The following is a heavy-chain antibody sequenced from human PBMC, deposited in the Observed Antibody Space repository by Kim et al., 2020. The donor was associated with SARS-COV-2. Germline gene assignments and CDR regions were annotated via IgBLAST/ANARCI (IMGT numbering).Heavy chain of an antibody. D-gene: IGHD1-1*01. CDR1: GFTFTTHG. CDR2: IWHDGHNK. J-gene: IGHJ4*02. V-gene: IGHV3-33*01. Sequence: GGSLRLSCAASGFTFTTHGMHWVRQAPGKGLEWVAVIWHDGHNKYYADSVKGRFSIYRDDSKNTLGLQMDSLRPEDTAVYYCARAGGTNWNDYWGQGTLVTVSS. CDR3: ARAGGTNWNDY.